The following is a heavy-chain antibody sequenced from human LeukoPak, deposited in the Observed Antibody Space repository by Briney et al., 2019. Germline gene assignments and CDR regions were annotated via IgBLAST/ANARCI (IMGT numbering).Heavy chain of an antibody. Sequence: ASVKVSCKASGYTFTSYAMHWVRQAPGQGLEWMGWINVHNGNTKYSQKFQGRVTITRDTSASTAYMELSSLRSEDTAVYYCGRDASSGWNWFDPWGQGTLVTVSS. CDR2: INVHNGNT. CDR3: GRDASSGWNWFDP. CDR1: GYTFTSYA. J-gene: IGHJ5*02. D-gene: IGHD6-19*01. V-gene: IGHV1-3*01.